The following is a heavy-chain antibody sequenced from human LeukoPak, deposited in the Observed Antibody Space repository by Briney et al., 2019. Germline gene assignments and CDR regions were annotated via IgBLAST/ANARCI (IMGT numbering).Heavy chain of an antibody. D-gene: IGHD3-3*01. V-gene: IGHV3-48*02. CDR1: GFTFSSYW. J-gene: IGHJ6*02. CDR2: ISSSSSTI. Sequence: GGSLRLSCAASGFTFSSYWMRWVRQAPGKGLEWVSYISSSSSTIYYTDSVKGRFTISRDNAKTSLYLQMNSLRDGDTAVYYCARDRAYYDFPGYYYGMDVWGQGTTVTVSS. CDR3: ARDRAYYDFPGYYYGMDV.